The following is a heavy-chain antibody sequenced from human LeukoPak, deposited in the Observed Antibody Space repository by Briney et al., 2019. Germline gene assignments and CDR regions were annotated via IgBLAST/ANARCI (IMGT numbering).Heavy chain of an antibody. CDR1: GGPISSYY. Sequence: SETLSLTCTVSGGPISSYYWSWIRQPPGKGLEWIGYIYYSGSTNYDPSLKSRVTISVDTSKNQFSLKLSSVTAADTTVYYCARVRERGYSYGYTSAAFDIWGQGTMVTVSS. CDR3: ARVRERGYSYGYTSAAFDI. D-gene: IGHD5-18*01. J-gene: IGHJ3*02. CDR2: IYYSGST. V-gene: IGHV4-59*01.